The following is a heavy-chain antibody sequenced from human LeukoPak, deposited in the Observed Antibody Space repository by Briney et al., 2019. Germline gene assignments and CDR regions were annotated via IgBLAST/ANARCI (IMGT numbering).Heavy chain of an antibody. CDR1: GFTINTHY. Sequence: GGSLRLSCAASGFTINTHYMNWVRQAPGKGLEWVACDSGDNTYYADSVKGRFTISRDNSNNTVFLQLRNVRVEDTAVYYCARRGGYSGQDFGGGVEGYFDYWGQGTVVSVSS. D-gene: IGHD5-12*01. V-gene: IGHV3-53*01. CDR2: DSGDNT. CDR3: ARRGGYSGQDFGGGVEGYFDY. J-gene: IGHJ4*02.